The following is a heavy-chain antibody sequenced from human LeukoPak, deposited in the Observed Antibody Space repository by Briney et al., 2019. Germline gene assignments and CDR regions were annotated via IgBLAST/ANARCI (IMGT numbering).Heavy chain of an antibody. CDR1: GFIFSRYN. D-gene: IGHD1-26*01. Sequence: GGSLSLSRASSGFIFSRYNINGVRQPPAKGPEWVSSISSRSSYIYYADLLEGRFTISRDNAKNYLYLQMNSLRAADTAVYYCARDRGTGAPLDYWGQGTLVTVSS. CDR3: ARDRGTGAPLDY. J-gene: IGHJ4*02. CDR2: ISSRSSYI. V-gene: IGHV3-21*01.